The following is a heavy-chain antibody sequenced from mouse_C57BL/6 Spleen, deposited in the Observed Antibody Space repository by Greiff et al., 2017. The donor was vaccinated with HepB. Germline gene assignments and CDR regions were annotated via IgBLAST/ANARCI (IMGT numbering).Heavy chain of an antibody. J-gene: IGHJ2*01. Sequence: EVNVVESGGGLVKPGGSLKLSCAASGFTFSDYGMHWVRQAPEKGLEWVAYISSGSSTIYYEDTVKGRFTISRDNAKNTLFLQMTSLRSEDTAMYYCARRGDYYGSSSHYFDYWGQGTTLTVSS. CDR3: ARRGDYYGSSSHYFDY. CDR1: GFTFSDYG. D-gene: IGHD1-1*01. CDR2: ISSGSSTI. V-gene: IGHV5-17*01.